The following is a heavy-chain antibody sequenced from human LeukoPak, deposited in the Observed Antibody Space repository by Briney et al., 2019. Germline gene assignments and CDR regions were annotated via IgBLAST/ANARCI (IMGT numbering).Heavy chain of an antibody. D-gene: IGHD2-15*01. J-gene: IGHJ6*03. CDR1: GGSISSSSYY. CDR3: ATSLSGGFPVAATMGQDYYYYMDV. Sequence: SETLSLTCTVSGGSISSSSYYWGWIRQPPGKGLEWIGSIYYSESTYYNPSLKSRVTISVDTSKNQFSLKLSSVTAADTAVYYCATSLSGGFPVAATMGQDYYYYMDVWGKGTTVTVSS. V-gene: IGHV4-39*07. CDR2: IYYSEST.